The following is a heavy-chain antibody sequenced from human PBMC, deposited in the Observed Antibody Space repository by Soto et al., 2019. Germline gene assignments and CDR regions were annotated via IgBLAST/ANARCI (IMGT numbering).Heavy chain of an antibody. CDR1: GESISSADYY. CDR2: IFYRGTT. Sequence: SETLSLTCTVSGESISSADYYWSWIRQTPGTGLEWIGHIFYRGTTYYNPPLKRRLTISVDTSKNHFSLRLTSVTAEDTAVYYCARDLWVEPELYYYGMDVWGQGTTVTVSS. J-gene: IGHJ6*02. D-gene: IGHD1-1*01. V-gene: IGHV4-30-4*01. CDR3: ARDLWVEPELYYYGMDV.